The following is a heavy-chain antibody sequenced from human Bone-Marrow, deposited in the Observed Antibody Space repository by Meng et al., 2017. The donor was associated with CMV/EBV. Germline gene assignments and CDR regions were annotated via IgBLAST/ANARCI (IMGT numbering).Heavy chain of an antibody. V-gene: IGHV1-46*01. CDR3: ARDLGDSSGYYYGFDY. CDR1: GYTFTSYY. CDR2: INPSGGST. D-gene: IGHD3-22*01. Sequence: SVKVSCKASGYTFTSYYMHWVRQAPGQGLEWMGIINPSGGSTSYAQKFQGRVTMTRDTSTSTVYMELSSLRSEDTAVYYCARDLGDSSGYYYGFDYWGQGPLVTGSS. J-gene: IGHJ4*02.